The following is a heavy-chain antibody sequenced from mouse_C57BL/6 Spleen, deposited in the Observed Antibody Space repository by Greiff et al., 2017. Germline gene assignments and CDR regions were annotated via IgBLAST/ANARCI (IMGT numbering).Heavy chain of an antibody. Sequence: VQLQQPGAELVKPGASVKMSCKASGYTFTSYWITWVKQRPGQGLEWIGDIYPGSGSTNYNEKFKGKATLTVDTSSSTAYMQLSSLTSEDSAVYYCARQLRGYFDVWGTGTTVTVSS. CDR2: IYPGSGST. CDR1: GYTFTSYW. CDR3: ARQLRGYFDV. J-gene: IGHJ1*03. V-gene: IGHV1-55*01. D-gene: IGHD1-1*01.